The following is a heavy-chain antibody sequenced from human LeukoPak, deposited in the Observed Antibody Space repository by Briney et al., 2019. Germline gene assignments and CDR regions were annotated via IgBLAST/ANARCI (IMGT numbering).Heavy chain of an antibody. CDR3: ARVYYDYVWGSYHYFDY. V-gene: IGHV4-61*01. Sequence: KSSETLSLTCTVSGGSVSSGSYYWSWIRQPPGKGLEWIGYIYYSGSTNYNPSLKSRVTISVDTSKNQFSLKLSSVTAADTAVYYCARVYYDYVWGSYHYFDYWGQGTLVTVSS. CDR1: GGSVSSGSYY. D-gene: IGHD3-16*02. CDR2: IYYSGST. J-gene: IGHJ4*02.